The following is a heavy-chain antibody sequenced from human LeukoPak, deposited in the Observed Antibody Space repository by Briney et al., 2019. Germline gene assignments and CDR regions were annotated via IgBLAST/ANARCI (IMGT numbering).Heavy chain of an antibody. CDR2: IYYSGST. V-gene: IGHV4-59*01. CDR3: AREDFWSGYYI. Sequence: PSETLSPTCTVSGGSISSYYWSWIRQPPGKGLEWIGYIYYSGSTNYNPSLKSRVTISVDTSKNQFSLKLSSVTAADTAVYYCAREDFWSGYYIWGQGTLVTVSS. J-gene: IGHJ4*02. D-gene: IGHD3-3*01. CDR1: GGSISSYY.